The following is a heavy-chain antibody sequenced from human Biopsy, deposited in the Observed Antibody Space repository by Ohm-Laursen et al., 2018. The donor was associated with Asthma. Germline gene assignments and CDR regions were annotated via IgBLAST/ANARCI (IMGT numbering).Heavy chain of an antibody. CDR1: GYTFRSYA. Sequence: SLRLSCAASGYTFRSYAMHWVRQAPGKGLGWVAVGGSYYDGGLKYYADSVNGRFTVSRDDSKNTLYLQMNSLRPDDTAVYYCARDVMEWYLPAFDFWGQGTLVTVSS. V-gene: IGHV3-30-3*01. J-gene: IGHJ4*02. D-gene: IGHD3-3*01. CDR3: ARDVMEWYLPAFDF. CDR2: GGSYYDGGLK.